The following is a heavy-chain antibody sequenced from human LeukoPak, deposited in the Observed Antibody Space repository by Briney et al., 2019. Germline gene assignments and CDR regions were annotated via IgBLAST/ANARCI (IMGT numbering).Heavy chain of an antibody. V-gene: IGHV1-2*02. D-gene: IGHD2-2*01. CDR1: GFTFSSYA. CDR2: INPNSGGT. J-gene: IGHJ4*02. CDR3: AREGSYCSSTSCSHISADY. Sequence: GGSLRLSCAASGFTFSSYAMHWVRQAPGQGLEWMGWINPNSGGTNYAQKFQGRVTMTRDTSISTAYMELSRLRSDDTAVYYCAREGSYCSSTSCSHISADYWGQGTLVTVSS.